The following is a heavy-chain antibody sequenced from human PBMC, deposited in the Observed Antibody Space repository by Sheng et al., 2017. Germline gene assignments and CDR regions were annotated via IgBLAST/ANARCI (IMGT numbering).Heavy chain of an antibody. CDR1: GGPISSYY. CDR2: ISHIGST. J-gene: IGHJ6*03. V-gene: IGHV4-59*12. CDR3: ARGKGYYYYMDV. Sequence: QVQLQESGPGLVKPSETLSLTCSVYGGPISSYYWSWIRQSPGKGLEWIGYISHIGSTNYNPTLRSRVTISVDTSKNQFSLKLSSVTAADTAVYYCARGKGYYYYMDVWGQGTTGLRLL.